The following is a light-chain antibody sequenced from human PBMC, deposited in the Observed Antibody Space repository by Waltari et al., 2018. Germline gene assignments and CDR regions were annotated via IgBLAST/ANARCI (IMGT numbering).Light chain of an antibody. CDR2: TNN. Sequence: QSVLTQPPSSSGTPGQRVTISCSGSSSNIGHTPVSWYQQLPGTAPKLLIYTNNHRPSGVPDRFSGSKSGTSTSLAMSGLRSEDEAHYYCAAWDDSLAWVFGGGTKLTVL. J-gene: IGLJ3*02. V-gene: IGLV1-47*01. CDR1: SSNIGHTP. CDR3: AAWDDSLAWV.